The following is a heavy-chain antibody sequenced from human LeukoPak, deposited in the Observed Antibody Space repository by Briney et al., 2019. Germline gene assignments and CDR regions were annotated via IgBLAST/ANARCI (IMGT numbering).Heavy chain of an antibody. D-gene: IGHD6-19*01. CDR2: IYYSGTT. J-gene: IGHJ4*02. CDR3: TGYSAGWSSGGGY. Sequence: SETLSLTCTVSGGSISSLTYYWGWIRQPPGKGLEWIASIYYSGTTYYSPSLKSRVAISVNRSNNHFSLRLSSVTAADTAVYFCTGYSAGWSSGGGYWGQGTVVTVSS. V-gene: IGHV4-39*02. CDR1: GGSISSLTYY.